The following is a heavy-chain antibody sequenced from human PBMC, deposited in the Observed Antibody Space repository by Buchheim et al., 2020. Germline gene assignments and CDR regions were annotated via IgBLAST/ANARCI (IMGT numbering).Heavy chain of an antibody. Sequence: QVQLQESGPGLVKPSQTLSLTCTVSGGSISSGGYYWSWIRQHPGKGLEWIGYIYYSGSTYYNPSLKSRVTIPLATSKNQFSLKLSSVTAADTAVYYCARASSYYGSGSYTVDYWGQGTL. CDR2: IYYSGST. V-gene: IGHV4-31*03. J-gene: IGHJ4*02. CDR1: GGSISSGGYY. D-gene: IGHD3-10*01. CDR3: ARASSYYGSGSYTVDY.